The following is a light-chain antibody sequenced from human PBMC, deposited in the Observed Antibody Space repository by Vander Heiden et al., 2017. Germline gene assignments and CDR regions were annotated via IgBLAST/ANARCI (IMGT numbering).Light chain of an antibody. Sequence: ETVLTQSPATLSLAPGERSTLSCWASQSVGSYIARYLQKPGQAPRILIYDKSSRATGIPARFSGSGSGTDFTLTITSLQPEDFAVYHCQHRGNWPLTFGGGTKVEMK. CDR1: QSVGSY. J-gene: IGKJ4*01. CDR3: QHRGNWPLT. CDR2: DKS. V-gene: IGKV3-11*01.